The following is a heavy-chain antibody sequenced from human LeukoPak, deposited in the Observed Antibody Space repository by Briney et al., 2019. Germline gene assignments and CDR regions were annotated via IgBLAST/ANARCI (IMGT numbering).Heavy chain of an antibody. CDR1: GFIFSSYA. CDR3: ARRGWLVNFDY. D-gene: IGHD6-19*01. Sequence: GGSLRLSCAASGFIFSSYAMSWVRQAPGKGLEWVSSISSSGDNTHYADSVKGRFTISRDNSKDTLYLQMNTLRAEDTAIYYCARRGWLVNFDYWGQGTLVTVSS. CDR2: ISSSGDNT. J-gene: IGHJ4*02. V-gene: IGHV3-23*01.